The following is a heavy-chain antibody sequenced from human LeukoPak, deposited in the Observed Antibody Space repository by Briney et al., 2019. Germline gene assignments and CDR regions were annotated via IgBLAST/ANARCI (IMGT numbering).Heavy chain of an antibody. CDR1: GFTFSSYA. CDR2: ISGSGGST. D-gene: IGHD3-22*01. Sequence: GGSLRLSCAASGFTFSSYAMSWVRQAPGKGVEWVSAISGSGGSTFYADSVKGRFPISRDNSKNTLYLQMNSLRAEDTAVYYCAKDSSLFDSSGYYPFDYWGQGTLVTVSS. J-gene: IGHJ4*02. V-gene: IGHV3-23*01. CDR3: AKDSSLFDSSGYYPFDY.